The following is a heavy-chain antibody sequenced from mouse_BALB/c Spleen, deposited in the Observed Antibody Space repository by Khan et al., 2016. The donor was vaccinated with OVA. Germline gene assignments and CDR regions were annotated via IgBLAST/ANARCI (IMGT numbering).Heavy chain of an antibody. Sequence: EVQLVESGGGLVKPGGSLKLSCAASGFTFSSYAMSWVRQTPEKRLEWVATINSDGTYTYYPDSVKGRFTISRDNAKNTLYLKMSSLMSADTAMYYCARHNFGPFAYWGQGTLVTVSA. CDR1: GFTFSSYA. J-gene: IGHJ3*01. CDR3: ARHNFGPFAY. V-gene: IGHV5-9-3*01. D-gene: IGHD1-3*01. CDR2: INSDGTYT.